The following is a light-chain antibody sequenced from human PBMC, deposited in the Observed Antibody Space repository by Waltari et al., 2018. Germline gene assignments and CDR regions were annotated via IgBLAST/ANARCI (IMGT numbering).Light chain of an antibody. CDR1: SSNIGDNH. CDR2: TNN. CDR3: ASWDDKLNAWV. Sequence: QSVVTQPPSASGHPGQRVTISCSGRSSNIGDNHYYCYPQVPGPAPKLLVHTNNERPSGVPARFTGSKSGTSASLAIYGLRSEDEADYYCASWDDKLNAWVIGGGTRLTVL. V-gene: IGLV1-47*01. J-gene: IGLJ3*02.